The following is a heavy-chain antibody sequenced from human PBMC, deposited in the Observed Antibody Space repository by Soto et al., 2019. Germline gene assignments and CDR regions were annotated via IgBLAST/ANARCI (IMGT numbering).Heavy chain of an antibody. CDR2: IKPDGSEK. Sequence: GSLRLSCAASGFTFSNYWMSWVRQVPGKGLEWVANIKPDGSEKWYVDSVKGRFTISRDNVKKSLYLQMISLRAEDTAMYYWGGGYYKDTGAPFSVVFDIGGQGTMLPVSS. CDR1: GFTFSNYW. J-gene: IGHJ3*02. V-gene: IGHV3-7*04. CDR3: GGGYYKDTGAPFSVVFDI. D-gene: IGHD3-22*01.